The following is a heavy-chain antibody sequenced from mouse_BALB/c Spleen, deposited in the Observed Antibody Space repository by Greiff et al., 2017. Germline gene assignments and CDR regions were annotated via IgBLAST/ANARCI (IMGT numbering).Heavy chain of an antibody. D-gene: IGHD2-1*01. Sequence: EVQRVESGGGLVKPGGSLKLSCAASGFTFSSYAMSWVRQTPEKRLEWVASISSGGSTYYPDSVKGRFTISRDNARNILYLQMSSLRSEDTAMYYCARASVYGNYDYWGQGTTLTVSS. CDR3: ARASVYGNYDY. CDR2: ISSGGST. J-gene: IGHJ2*01. CDR1: GFTFSSYA. V-gene: IGHV5-6-5*01.